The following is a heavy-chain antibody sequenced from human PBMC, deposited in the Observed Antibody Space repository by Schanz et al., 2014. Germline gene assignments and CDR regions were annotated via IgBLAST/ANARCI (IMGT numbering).Heavy chain of an antibody. J-gene: IGHJ4*02. CDR1: GYTFTSHG. V-gene: IGHV1-18*01. CDR3: ARGGYSSGWYDRDIAHFDY. Sequence: QVQLVQSGAEVKKPGASVKVSCKASGYTFTSHGISWVRQAPGQGLEWMGWISAYNGSTNYAQKLQGRVTMTTDTTTSEAYMELRSLRSDDTAVYYCARGGYSSGWYDRDIAHFDYWGQGTLVTVSS. CDR2: ISAYNGST. D-gene: IGHD6-19*01.